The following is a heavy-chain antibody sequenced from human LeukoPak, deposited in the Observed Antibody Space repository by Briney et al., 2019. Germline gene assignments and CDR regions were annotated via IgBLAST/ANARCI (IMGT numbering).Heavy chain of an antibody. V-gene: IGHV4-34*01. D-gene: IGHD3-22*01. CDR2: INHSGST. CDR3: ARGKNYYDSSGYSY. CDR1: GGSFSGYY. J-gene: IGHJ4*02. Sequence: KTSETLSLTCAVYGGSFSGYYWSWIRQPPGKGLEWIGEINHSGSTNYNPSLKSRVTISVDTSKNQFSLKLSSVTAADTAVYYCARGKNYYDSSGYSYWGQGTLVTVSS.